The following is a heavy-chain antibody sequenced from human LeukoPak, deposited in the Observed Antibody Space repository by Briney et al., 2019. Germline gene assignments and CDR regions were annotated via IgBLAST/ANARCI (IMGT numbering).Heavy chain of an antibody. V-gene: IGHV1-2*02. Sequence: ASVKVSCKASGYTFTGYYMHWVRQAPGQGLGWMGWINPNSGGTNYAQKFQGRVTMTRDTSISTAYMELSRLRSDDTAVYYCAREGKLLYDSSGYYFAHAFDIWGQGTMVTVSS. D-gene: IGHD3-22*01. CDR1: GYTFTGYY. CDR2: INPNSGGT. J-gene: IGHJ3*02. CDR3: AREGKLLYDSSGYYFAHAFDI.